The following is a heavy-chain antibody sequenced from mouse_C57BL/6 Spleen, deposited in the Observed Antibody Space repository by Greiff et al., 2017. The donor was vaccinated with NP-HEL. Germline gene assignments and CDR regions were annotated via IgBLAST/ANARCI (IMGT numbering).Heavy chain of an antibody. CDR3: ARGSAMDG. V-gene: IGHV14-3*01. CDR1: GFNIKNTF. D-gene: IGHD1-1*01. J-gene: IGHJ4*01. CDR2: IDPANGNT. Sequence: VQLQRSVAELVRPGASVKLSCTASGFNIKNTFMHWVKQRPEQGLEWIGRIDPANGNTKYTPKFQGKATITADTSSNAAYLQLSSLAAEDTAIYCGARGSAMDGWGQGTSVTVSS.